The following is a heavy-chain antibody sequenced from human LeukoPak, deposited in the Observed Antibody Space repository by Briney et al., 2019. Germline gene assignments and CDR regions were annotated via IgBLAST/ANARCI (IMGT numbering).Heavy chain of an antibody. J-gene: IGHJ4*02. CDR3: AREDRFGAPGPRCAY. CDR2: ICSSSSYI. Sequence: PGGSLRLSCAASGFTFSSYSMNWVRQAPGKGLEWVASICSSSSYIYYADSVKGRFTISRDNAQNSLYLQMNSLRSDDRAVYYCAREDRFGAPGPRCAYWGQGTLVTVSS. V-gene: IGHV3-21*01. CDR1: GFTFSSYS. D-gene: IGHD3-3*01.